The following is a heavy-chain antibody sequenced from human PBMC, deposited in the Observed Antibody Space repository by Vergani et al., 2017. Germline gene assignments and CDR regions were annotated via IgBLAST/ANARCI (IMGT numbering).Heavy chain of an antibody. CDR1: GGSISAGYYF. Sequence: QVQLQASGPGRVKPSQTLSLPCTMSGGSISAGYYFWRWIRQPAGKGLEWLGHISASGNASHSPSLKTRVSMSVDTSKNQFSLTVTSVTAADTAIYFCARRSGRYYSGGKVQALCTALDVWGHGTVLTVSS. J-gene: IGHJ3*01. D-gene: IGHD2-15*01. CDR3: ARRSGRYYSGGKVQALCTALDV. CDR2: ISASGNA. V-gene: IGHV4-61*02.